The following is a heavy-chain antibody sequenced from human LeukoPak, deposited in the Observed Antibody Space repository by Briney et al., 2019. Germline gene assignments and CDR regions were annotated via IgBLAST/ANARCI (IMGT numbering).Heavy chain of an antibody. CDR2: ISAYNGNT. D-gene: IGHD3/OR15-3a*01. CDR1: GYTFTSYG. Sequence: GASVKVSCKASGYTFTSYGISWVRQAPGQGLEWMGWISAYNGNTNYAQKPQGRVTMTTDTSTSTAYMELRSLRSDDTAVYYCAREGGLLDTSSYWYFDLWGRGTLVTVSS. J-gene: IGHJ2*01. V-gene: IGHV1-18*01. CDR3: AREGGLLDTSSYWYFDL.